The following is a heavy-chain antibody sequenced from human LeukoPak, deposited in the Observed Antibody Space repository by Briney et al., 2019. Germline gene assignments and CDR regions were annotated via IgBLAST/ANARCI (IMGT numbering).Heavy chain of an antibody. CDR2: INPNSGGT. Sequence: ASVKVSCKASGYTFTGYFMHWVRQAPGQGLEWMGWINPNSGGTNYAQKFQGRVTMTRDTSISTAYMELSRLTSDDTAVYYCARDILTDDAFDIGGQGTMVTVSS. CDR1: GYTFTGYF. V-gene: IGHV1-2*02. J-gene: IGHJ3*02. D-gene: IGHD7-27*01. CDR3: ARDILTDDAFDI.